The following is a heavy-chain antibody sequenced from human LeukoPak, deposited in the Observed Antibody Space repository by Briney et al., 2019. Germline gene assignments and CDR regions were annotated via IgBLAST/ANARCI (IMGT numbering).Heavy chain of an antibody. V-gene: IGHV3-30*18. D-gene: IGHD1-26*01. CDR2: IWYDESNK. CDR3: AKAPGAKVYYYYMDV. Sequence: GRSLRLSCAAPGFTFSSYGMHWVRQAPGKGLEWVAVIWYDESNKYYADSVKGRFTISRDNSKNTLYLQMNSLRAEDTAVYYCAKAPGAKVYYYYMDVWGKGTTVTVSS. J-gene: IGHJ6*03. CDR1: GFTFSSYG.